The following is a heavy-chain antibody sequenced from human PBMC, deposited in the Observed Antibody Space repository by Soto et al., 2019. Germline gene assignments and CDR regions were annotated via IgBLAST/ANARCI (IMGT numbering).Heavy chain of an antibody. J-gene: IGHJ4*02. CDR1: GYTFTSYG. V-gene: IGHV1-18*01. CDR3: ARGRYGDY. CDR2: ISAHNGNT. D-gene: IGHD1-1*01. Sequence: QVHLVQSGAEVKKPGASVKVYCKASGYTFTSYGITWVRQAPGQGLEWMGWISAHNGNTDYAQKPQGRVIVTRDTSTSAAYMELRSLISDDTSVYYCARGRYGDYWGQGALVTVSS.